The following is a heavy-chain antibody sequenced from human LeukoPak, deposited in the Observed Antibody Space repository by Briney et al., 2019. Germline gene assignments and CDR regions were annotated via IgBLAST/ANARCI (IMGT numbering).Heavy chain of an antibody. CDR1: GYSFTTFW. Sequence: GESLKISCKGSGYSFTTFWIGWVRQMPGKGLEWMVLIYPGDSDTRYSPSFQGQVTISADKSISTAYLQWSSLKASDTAIYYCARRERKQGTYYYYYGMDVWGQGTAVTVSS. CDR3: ARRERKQGTYYYYYGMDV. CDR2: IYPGDSDT. V-gene: IGHV5-51*01. J-gene: IGHJ6*02.